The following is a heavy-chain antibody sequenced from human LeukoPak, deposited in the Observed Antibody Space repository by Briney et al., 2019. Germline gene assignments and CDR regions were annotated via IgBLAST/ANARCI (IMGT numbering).Heavy chain of an antibody. CDR3: GRGPGPFDS. Sequence: SETLSLTCTVSGGSISSGSYDWSWIRQPAGKGLEWIGRIYTSGSTNYNPSLKSRVTMSVDTSKNQFSLKLTSVTAADTAVYYYGRGPGPFDSWGQGTLVTVSS. CDR2: IYTSGST. CDR1: GGSISSGSYD. V-gene: IGHV4-61*02. J-gene: IGHJ4*02.